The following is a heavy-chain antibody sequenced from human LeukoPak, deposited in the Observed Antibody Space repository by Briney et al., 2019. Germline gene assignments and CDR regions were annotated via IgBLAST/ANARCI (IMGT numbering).Heavy chain of an antibody. J-gene: IGHJ4*02. D-gene: IGHD3-22*01. CDR1: GGTFSSYA. CDR3: ARNYYDSSGYFDY. Sequence: ASVKVSCXASGGTFSSYAISWVRQAPGQGLEWMGRIIPIFGTANYAQKFQGRVTITTDESTSTAYMELSSLRSEDTAVYYCARNYYDSSGYFDYWGQGTLVTVSS. V-gene: IGHV1-69*05. CDR2: IIPIFGTA.